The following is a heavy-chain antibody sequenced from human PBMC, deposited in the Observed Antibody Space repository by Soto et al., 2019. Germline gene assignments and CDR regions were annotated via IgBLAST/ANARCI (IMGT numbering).Heavy chain of an antibody. J-gene: IGHJ6*02. CDR2: ISSSGSTI. CDR3: ARDHGLSVGATFYYYDGMDV. CDR1: GFTFSSSE. V-gene: IGHV3-48*03. Sequence: LRLSFAASGFTFSSSEMNWVRQAPWKGLEWVSYISSSGSTIYYADSVKGRFTISRDNAKNSLYLQMNSLRAEDTAVYYCARDHGLSVGATFYYYDGMDVWCHGSTVAVSS. D-gene: IGHD1-26*01.